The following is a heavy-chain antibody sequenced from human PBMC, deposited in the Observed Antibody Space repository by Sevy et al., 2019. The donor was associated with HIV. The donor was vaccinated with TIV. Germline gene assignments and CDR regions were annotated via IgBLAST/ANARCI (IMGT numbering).Heavy chain of an antibody. J-gene: IGHJ6*02. CDR3: ARRSYYDFWSGYSPPYYYYGMDV. D-gene: IGHD3-3*01. V-gene: IGHV1-8*01. CDR1: GYTFTSYD. Sequence: ASVKVSCKASGYTFTSYDINWVRQATGQGLEWMGWMNPNRGNTGYAQKFQGRVTMTRNTSISTAYMELSSLRSEDTAVYYCARRSYYDFWSGYSPPYYYYGMDVWGHGTTVTVSS. CDR2: MNPNRGNT.